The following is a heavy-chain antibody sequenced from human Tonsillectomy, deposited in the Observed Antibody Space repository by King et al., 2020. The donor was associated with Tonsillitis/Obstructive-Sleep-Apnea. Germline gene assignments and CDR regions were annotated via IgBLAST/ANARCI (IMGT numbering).Heavy chain of an antibody. J-gene: IGHJ3*02. CDR3: ARDRRGEPDAFDI. Sequence: VQLQESGPGLVKPSETLSLTCTVSGGSISSYYWSWIRQPPGKGLEWLGYIYYSGSTNYNPSLKSRVTISVDTSKNQFSLKLSSVTAADTAVYYCARDRRGEPDAFDIWGQGTMVTVSS. V-gene: IGHV4-59*01. CDR1: GGSISSYY. D-gene: IGHD3-16*01. CDR2: IYYSGST.